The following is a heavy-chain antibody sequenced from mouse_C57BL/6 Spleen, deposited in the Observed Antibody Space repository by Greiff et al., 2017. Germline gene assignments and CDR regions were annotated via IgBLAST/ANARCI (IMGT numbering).Heavy chain of an antibody. CDR3: ARSNYSNYEAWFAY. J-gene: IGHJ3*01. Sequence: VQLQQSGPELVKPGASVKIPCKASGYTFTDYNMDWVKQSHGKSLEWIGDINPNNGGTIYNQKFKGKATLTVDKSSSTAYMELRSLTSEDTAVYYCARSNYSNYEAWFAYWGQGTLVTVSA. D-gene: IGHD2-5*01. CDR1: GYTFTDYN. CDR2: INPNNGGT. V-gene: IGHV1-18*01.